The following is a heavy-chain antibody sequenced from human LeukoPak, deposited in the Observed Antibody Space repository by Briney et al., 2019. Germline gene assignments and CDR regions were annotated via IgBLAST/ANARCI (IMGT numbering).Heavy chain of an antibody. CDR3: ARDRPMLDY. CDR1: GYTFTSYG. Sequence: GASVTVSCKASGYTFTSYGIDWVRQAPGQGLEWLGWVSTHNVVTNSAQDFQGRVTMTTDTSTSTAYLELRSLRSDDTAAYYCARDRPMLDYWGQGTLVTVSS. V-gene: IGHV1-18*01. J-gene: IGHJ4*02. CDR2: VSTHNVVT.